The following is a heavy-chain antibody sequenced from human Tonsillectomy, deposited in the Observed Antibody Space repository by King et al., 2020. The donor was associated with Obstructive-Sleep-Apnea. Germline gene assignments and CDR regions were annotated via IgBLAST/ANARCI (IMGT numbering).Heavy chain of an antibody. J-gene: IGHJ4*02. CDR2: ISSSSSTI. Sequence: VQLVESGGGLVQPGGSLRLSCAASGFTFSSYSMNWVRQAPGKGLEWVSYISSSSSTIYYADSVKGRFTISRDNAKNSLYLQMNSLRAEDTAVYYCARIIAVAVFYFDYWGQGTLVTVSS. CDR1: GFTFSSYS. CDR3: ARIIAVAVFYFDY. D-gene: IGHD6-19*01. V-gene: IGHV3-48*04.